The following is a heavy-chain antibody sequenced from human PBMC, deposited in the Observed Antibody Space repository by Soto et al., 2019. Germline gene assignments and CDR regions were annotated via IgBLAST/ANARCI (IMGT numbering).Heavy chain of an antibody. V-gene: IGHV5-10-1*01. CDR1: GYSFTSYW. D-gene: IGHD2-15*01. J-gene: IGHJ4*02. CDR3: AITLLGYCSGGSCYYHFDY. Sequence: GESLKISCKGSGYSFTSYWISWVRQMPGKGLEWMGRIDPSDSYTNYSPSFQGHVTISADKSISTACLQWSSLKASDTAMYYCAITLLGYCSGGSCYYHFDYWGQGALVTVSS. CDR2: IDPSDSYT.